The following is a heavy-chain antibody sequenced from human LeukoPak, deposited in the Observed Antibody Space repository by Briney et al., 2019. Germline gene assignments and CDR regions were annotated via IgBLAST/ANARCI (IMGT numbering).Heavy chain of an antibody. CDR2: ISAYNGNT. V-gene: IGHV1-18*01. D-gene: IGHD1-26*01. Sequence: ASVKVSCKASGGTFSSYAISWVRQAPGQGLEWMGWISAYNGNTNYAQKLQGRVTMTTDTSTSTAYMELRSLRSDDTAVYYCARDDPIGSYCYWGQGTLVTVSS. J-gene: IGHJ4*02. CDR3: ARDDPIGSYCY. CDR1: GGTFSSYA.